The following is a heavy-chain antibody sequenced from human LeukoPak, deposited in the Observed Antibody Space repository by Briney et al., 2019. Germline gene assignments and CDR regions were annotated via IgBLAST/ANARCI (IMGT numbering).Heavy chain of an antibody. D-gene: IGHD3-9*01. CDR2: INSDGSST. J-gene: IGHJ6*03. V-gene: IGHV3-74*01. Sequence: PGGSLRLSCAASGFTFSSYWMHWVRQAPGKGLVWVSRINSDGSSTSYADSVKGRFTISRDNAKNTLYLQMNSLRAEDTAVYYCARGRGVRYFDWGYYYYYMDVWGKGTTVTISS. CDR3: ARGRGVRYFDWGYYYYYMDV. CDR1: GFTFSSYW.